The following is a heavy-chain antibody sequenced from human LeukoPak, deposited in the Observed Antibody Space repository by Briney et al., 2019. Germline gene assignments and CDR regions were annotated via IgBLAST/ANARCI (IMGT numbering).Heavy chain of an antibody. J-gene: IGHJ4*02. V-gene: IGHV4-31*03. D-gene: IGHD5-12*01. Sequence: PSETLSLTCTVSGGSISGGGYYWSWIRQHPGKGLEWIGYIYYSGSTYYNPSLKSRVTISVDTSKNQFSLKLSSVTAADTAVYCCARAGFRGYGGLLDNWGQGTLVTVSS. CDR2: IYYSGST. CDR1: GGSISGGGYY. CDR3: ARAGFRGYGGLLDN.